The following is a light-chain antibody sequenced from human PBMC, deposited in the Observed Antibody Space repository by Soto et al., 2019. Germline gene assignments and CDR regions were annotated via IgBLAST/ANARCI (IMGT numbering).Light chain of an antibody. V-gene: IGKV3-20*01. CDR2: GAS. Sequence: EIVLTQSPGTLSLSPGERATLSCRASQSVSSNYLAWYQQKPGQAPSLLIYGASSRATGIPDRFSGSGSGTAFPLTISRLEPEDFGMYYCQQYGTSAPLTFGQGTRVEIE. CDR3: QQYGTSAPLT. CDR1: QSVSSNY. J-gene: IGKJ5*01.